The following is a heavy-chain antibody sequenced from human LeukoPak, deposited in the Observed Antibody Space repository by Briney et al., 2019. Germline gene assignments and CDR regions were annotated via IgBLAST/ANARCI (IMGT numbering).Heavy chain of an antibody. CDR3: ARGTYGDGDY. V-gene: IGHV3-48*04. Sequence: GSLTLSCEATGFTFSSYAMNWVRQAPGKGLEWVSYISNRGTTIYYADSVKGRFTVSRDNAQKSLSLQMNSLRAEDTAVYYCARGTYGDGDYWGQGTLVTVSS. J-gene: IGHJ4*02. D-gene: IGHD4-17*01. CDR1: GFTFSSYA. CDR2: ISNRGTTI.